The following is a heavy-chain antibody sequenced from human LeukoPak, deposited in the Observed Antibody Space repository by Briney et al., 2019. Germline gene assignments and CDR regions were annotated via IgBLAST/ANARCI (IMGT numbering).Heavy chain of an antibody. D-gene: IGHD1-26*01. CDR1: GXRFTSYW. CDR3: ARRLGATQPYFDF. V-gene: IGHV5-51*01. Sequence: GESLKISCKASGXRFTSYWIGWVRQMPGKGLECMGIIHPGDSETRYSPSFQGQVTISADKSISTAYLQWSGLKASDTAMYYCARRLGATQPYFDFWGRGALVTVSS. J-gene: IGHJ4*02. CDR2: IHPGDSET.